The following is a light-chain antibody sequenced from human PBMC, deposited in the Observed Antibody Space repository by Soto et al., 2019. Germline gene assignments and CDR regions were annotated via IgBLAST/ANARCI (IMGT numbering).Light chain of an antibody. Sequence: QSALSQPVSVSGSPGQSITISCTGTNTDVGAYNYVSWYQQHPGKAPKLMIYEVSNRPSGFSDRFSGSKSGNTASLTISGLQAEDEADYYCSSYTGSGTLVFGAGTKVTVL. CDR3: SSYTGSGTLV. CDR1: NTDVGAYNY. V-gene: IGLV2-14*01. J-gene: IGLJ1*01. CDR2: EVS.